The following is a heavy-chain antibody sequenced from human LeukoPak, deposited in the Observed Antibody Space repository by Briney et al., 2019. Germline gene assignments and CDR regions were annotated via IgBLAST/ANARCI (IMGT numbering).Heavy chain of an antibody. J-gene: IGHJ4*02. Sequence: GGSLRLSCAASGFRFSDYAMSWVRQAPGKGLEWVTGISDSGDSAYYTDSVKGRFTISRDNSKNTVYLQMDNLRAEDTAIYYCAIWTSGNYWGQGTLVTVSS. CDR1: GFRFSDYA. CDR3: AIWTSGNY. V-gene: IGHV3-23*01. CDR2: ISDSGDSA. D-gene: IGHD1-1*01.